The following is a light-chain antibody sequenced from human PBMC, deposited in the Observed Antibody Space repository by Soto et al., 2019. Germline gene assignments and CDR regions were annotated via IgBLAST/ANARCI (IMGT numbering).Light chain of an antibody. J-gene: IGKJ2*01. CDR2: DAS. V-gene: IGKV3-15*01. Sequence: EIVLTQSPAMLSGSPGERATLSCRASQSISRSLAWYQQKPGQAPRLLISDASTRATGIPARFSGSGSATEFTLTISSLQSADFALYYCHQYNSWPPGTFGQGTKVDI. CDR1: QSISRS. CDR3: HQYNSWPPGT.